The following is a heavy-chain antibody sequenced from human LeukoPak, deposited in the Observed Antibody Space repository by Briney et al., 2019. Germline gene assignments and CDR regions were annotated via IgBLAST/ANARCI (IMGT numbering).Heavy chain of an antibody. Sequence: GGSVKVSCKASGYTFTGYYMHWVRQAPGQGLEWMGWINPNSGGTNYAQDFHGRVTMTRDTSISTAYMGLSRLRSDDTAVYYCARDGTSTDDYWGQGNLVSLSS. J-gene: IGHJ4*02. CDR3: ARDGTSTDDY. CDR2: INPNSGGT. V-gene: IGHV1-2*02. CDR1: GYTFTGYY. D-gene: IGHD2-2*01.